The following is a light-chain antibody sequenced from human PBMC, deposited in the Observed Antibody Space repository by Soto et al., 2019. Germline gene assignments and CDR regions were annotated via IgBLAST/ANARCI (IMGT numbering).Light chain of an antibody. CDR1: QSVSNN. CDR2: GAS. Sequence: EIVMTQSPATLSLSPGERATLSCRASQSVSNNYLAWYQQKPGQAPRRLIYGASTRATGIPARFSGSGSGTDFTLTISSLQTEDLAVYYCQQYNKWITFGQGTRLEI. CDR3: QQYNKWIT. J-gene: IGKJ5*01. V-gene: IGKV3D-15*01.